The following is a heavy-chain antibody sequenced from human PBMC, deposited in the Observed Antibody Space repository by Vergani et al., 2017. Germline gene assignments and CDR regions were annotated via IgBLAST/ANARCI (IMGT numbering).Heavy chain of an antibody. CDR3: ARDLLPNYEFWSGYSHAYYYYYGMDV. CDR1: GFTFSSYW. D-gene: IGHD3-3*01. Sequence: EVQLVESGGGLVQPGGSLRLSCAASGFTFSSYWMHWVRQAPGKGLVWVSRINSDGSSTSYADSVKGRFTISRDNAKNTLYLQMNSLRAEDTAVYYCARDLLPNYEFWSGYSHAYYYYYGMDVWGQXP. J-gene: IGHJ6*02. V-gene: IGHV3-74*01. CDR2: INSDGSST.